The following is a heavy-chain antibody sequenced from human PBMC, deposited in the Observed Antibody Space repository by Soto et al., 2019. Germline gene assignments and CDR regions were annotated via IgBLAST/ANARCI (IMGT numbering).Heavy chain of an antibody. CDR2: ISTFNGDT. V-gene: IGHV1-18*01. Sequence: AAVKVSCKASGYTFIKQGISWVRQAPGQGLEWMGWISTFNGDTNFAQKFQGRVTLTTDTSTSTAYMEVRSLRSDDTAVYYCARDLTVITEAQGSWGQGTLVTVSS. CDR3: ARDLTVITEAQGS. D-gene: IGHD4-17*01. J-gene: IGHJ5*02. CDR1: GYTFIKQG.